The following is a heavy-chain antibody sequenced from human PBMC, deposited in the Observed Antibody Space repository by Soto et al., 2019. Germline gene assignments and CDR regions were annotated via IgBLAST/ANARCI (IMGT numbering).Heavy chain of an antibody. CDR2: IIPIFGTA. Sequence: QVQLVQSGAEVKKPGSSVKVSCKASGGTFSSYAISWVRQAPGQGLEWMGGIIPIFGTANYAQKFQGRVTITVDKSTSTAYMELSSLRSEDTAVYYCARDRFTMVRGVIPDYYYYGMDVWGQGTTVTVSS. D-gene: IGHD3-10*01. J-gene: IGHJ6*02. CDR3: ARDRFTMVRGVIPDYYYYGMDV. V-gene: IGHV1-69*06. CDR1: GGTFSSYA.